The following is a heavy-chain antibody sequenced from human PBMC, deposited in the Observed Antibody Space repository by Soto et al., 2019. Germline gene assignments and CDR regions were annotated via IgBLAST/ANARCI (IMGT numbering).Heavy chain of an antibody. J-gene: IGHJ6*02. Sequence: GGSLRLSCAASGFTFRIYAMHWVRQAPGKGLERVAVISYDGSNKFYRDSVKGRLTISRDNSKNTLYLQINSLRYEDTAVYYCARGDREDIAGVIGARPGEYGVDVWGQGTTVTVSS. CDR3: ARGDREDIAGVIGARPGEYGVDV. V-gene: IGHV3-30-3*01. D-gene: IGHD2-15*01. CDR1: GFTFRIYA. CDR2: ISYDGSNK.